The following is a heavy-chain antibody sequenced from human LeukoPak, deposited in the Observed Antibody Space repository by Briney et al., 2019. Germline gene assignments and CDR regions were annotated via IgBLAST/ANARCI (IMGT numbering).Heavy chain of an antibody. D-gene: IGHD3-9*01. J-gene: IGHJ5*02. CDR1: GYTFTSCG. CDR3: ARGVFFDWLLEEYNWFDP. V-gene: IGHV1-18*04. CDR2: ISAYNGNT. Sequence: ASVKVSCKASGYTFTSCGISWVRQAPGQGLEWMGWISAYNGNTNYAQKLQGRVTMTTDTSTSTAYMELRSLRSDDTAVYYCARGVFFDWLLEEYNWFDPWGQGTLVTVSS.